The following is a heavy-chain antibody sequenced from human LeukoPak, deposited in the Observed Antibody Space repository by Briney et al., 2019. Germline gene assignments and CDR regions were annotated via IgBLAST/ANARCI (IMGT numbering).Heavy chain of an antibody. J-gene: IGHJ5*02. CDR2: IKSKIYAGTT. Sequence: GGSLRLSCAASGVNFNTAWMSRVRQVPEKGLEWIGHIKSKIYAGTTDYAAPVKGRFTISRDDSKNTVYLQMDSPRTEDTAIYYCTTDREWFDPWGQGTLVTVSS. CDR3: TTDREWFDP. CDR1: GVNFNTAW. V-gene: IGHV3-15*01.